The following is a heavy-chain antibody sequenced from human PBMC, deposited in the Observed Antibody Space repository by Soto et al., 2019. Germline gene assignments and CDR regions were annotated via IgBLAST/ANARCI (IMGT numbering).Heavy chain of an antibody. CDR3: AREAQFGSAPNFDY. CDR2: ISYDGSNK. D-gene: IGHD3-16*01. J-gene: IGHJ4*02. CDR1: GFTFSSYA. Sequence: GGSLRLSCAASGFTFSSYARHWVRQAPGKGLEWVAVISYDGSNKYYADSVKGRFTISRDNSKNTLYLQMNSLRAEDTAVYYCAREAQFGSAPNFDYWGQGTLVTVSS. V-gene: IGHV3-30-3*01.